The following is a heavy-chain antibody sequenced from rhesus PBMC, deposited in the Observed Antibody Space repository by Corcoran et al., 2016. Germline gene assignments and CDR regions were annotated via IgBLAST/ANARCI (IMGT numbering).Heavy chain of an antibody. V-gene: IGHV4-173*01. CDR2: ISGSGGYT. CDR1: GGSISSNY. D-gene: IGHD4-29*01. J-gene: IGHJ4*01. CDR3: ARAPLYGSTLFDY. Sequence: QLQLQESGPGLVKPSETLSLTCAVSGGSISSNYWSWIRQPPGKGLEWIGRISGSGGYTDYNPPRKSRVTISADTSKNQFSLKLSSVTAADTAVYYCARAPLYGSTLFDYWGQGVLVTVSS.